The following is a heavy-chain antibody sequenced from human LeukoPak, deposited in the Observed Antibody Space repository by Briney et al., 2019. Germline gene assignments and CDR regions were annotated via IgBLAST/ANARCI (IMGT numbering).Heavy chain of an antibody. V-gene: IGHV4-4*09. D-gene: IGHD2-15*01. CDR2: IYTSGRT. Sequence: SETLSLTCTVTVSGDSVSSKSWSWIRQPPGKGLEWIGYIYTSGRTSYKPSLRSRVTISVDTSKNQLSLTLSSVTAADTAVYYCSVAGSWGQGTLVTVSS. CDR3: SVAGS. J-gene: IGHJ4*02. CDR1: GDSVSSKS.